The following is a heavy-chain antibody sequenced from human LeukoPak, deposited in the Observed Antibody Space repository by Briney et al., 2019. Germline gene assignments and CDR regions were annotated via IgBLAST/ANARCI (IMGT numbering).Heavy chain of an antibody. Sequence: PSETLSLTCTVSGGSISSSSYYWGWIRQPPGKGLEWIGTIYYSGSTYYNPSLKSRVTISVDTSKNQFSLKLSSVTAADTAVYYCARRKSRYSSSWQRGAFDIWGQGTMVTVSS. CDR3: ARRKSRYSSSWQRGAFDI. CDR2: IYYSGST. J-gene: IGHJ3*02. V-gene: IGHV4-39*07. CDR1: GGSISSSSYY. D-gene: IGHD6-13*01.